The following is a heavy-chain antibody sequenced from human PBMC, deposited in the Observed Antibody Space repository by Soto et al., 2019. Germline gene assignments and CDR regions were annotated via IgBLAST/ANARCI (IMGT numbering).Heavy chain of an antibody. J-gene: IGHJ3*02. CDR2: IYYSGST. CDR3: VRDAPTQYYYDSRSSDGIDI. V-gene: IGHV4-31*03. CDR1: GGSISSGGYY. Sequence: SETLSLTCTVSGGSISSGGYYWSWIRQHPGTGLEWIGHIYYSGSTYYNPSLKSRVTISVDTSKNQLSLKLNYVTAADTAVYYCVRDAPTQYYYDSRSSDGIDIWGQGTLVTVSS. D-gene: IGHD3-22*01.